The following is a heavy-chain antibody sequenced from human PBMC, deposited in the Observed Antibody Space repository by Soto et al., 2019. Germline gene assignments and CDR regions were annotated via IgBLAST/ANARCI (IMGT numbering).Heavy chain of an antibody. J-gene: IGHJ4*02. D-gene: IGHD3-22*01. CDR1: GFTFSGSA. Sequence: SLRLSCAASGFTFSGSAMHWVRQASGKGLEWVGRIRSKANSYATAYAASVKGRFTISRDDSKNTAYLQMNSLKTEDTAVYYCTSLTYYYVSSGPGYYWGQGNLVTVAS. V-gene: IGHV3-73*01. CDR2: IRSKANSYAT. CDR3: TSLTYYYVSSGPGYY.